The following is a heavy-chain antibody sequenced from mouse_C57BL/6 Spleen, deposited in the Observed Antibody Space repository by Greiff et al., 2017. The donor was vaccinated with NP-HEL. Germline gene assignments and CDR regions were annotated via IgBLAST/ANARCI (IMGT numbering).Heavy chain of an antibody. CDR3: ALYYGNYYAMDY. V-gene: IGHV1-55*01. J-gene: IGHJ4*01. D-gene: IGHD2-1*01. CDR1: GYTFTSYW. CDR2: IYPGSGST. Sequence: QVQLQQPGAELVKPGALVKMSCKASGYTFTSYWITWVKQRPGQGLEWIGDIYPGSGSTNYNEKFKSKATLTVDTSSSTAYMQLSSLTSEDSAVYYCALYYGNYYAMDYWGQGTSVTVSS.